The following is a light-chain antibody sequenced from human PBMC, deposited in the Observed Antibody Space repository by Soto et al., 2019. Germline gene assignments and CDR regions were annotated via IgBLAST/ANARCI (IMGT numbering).Light chain of an antibody. V-gene: IGKV3-11*01. J-gene: IGKJ4*01. CDR3: QQRTNSPPVT. CDR1: QSVGSY. CDR2: DAS. Sequence: EIVLTQSPATLSLSLGETATLSCRASQSVGSYLAWYQQKPGQAPRLLIYDASTWATGIPARFSGSGSGTDFTLTISSLEPDDFALYYCQQRTNSPPVTFGGWTKMEIK.